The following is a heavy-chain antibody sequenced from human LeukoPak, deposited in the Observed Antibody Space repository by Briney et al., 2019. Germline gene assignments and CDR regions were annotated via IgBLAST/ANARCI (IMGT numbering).Heavy chain of an antibody. D-gene: IGHD6-6*01. CDR3: ARHRWIAARRPYSAFDI. J-gene: IGHJ3*02. CDR1: GGSFSGYY. Sequence: SETLSLTCAVYGGSFSGYYWSWIRQPPGKGLEWIGEINHSGSTNYNPSLKSRVTISVDTSKNQFSLKLSSVTAADTAVYYCARHRWIAARRPYSAFDIWGQGTMVTVSS. CDR2: INHSGST. V-gene: IGHV4-34*01.